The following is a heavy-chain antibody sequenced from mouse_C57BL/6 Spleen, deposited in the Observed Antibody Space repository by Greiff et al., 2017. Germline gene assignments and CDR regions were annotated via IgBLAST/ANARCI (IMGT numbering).Heavy chain of an antibody. CDR1: GYTFTGYW. CDR2: ILPGRGST. Sequence: QVQLQQSGAELMKPGASVKLSCKATGYTFTGYWIEWVKQRPGHGLEWIGEILPGRGSTNYNEKFKGKATFTADTSSNTAYMQLSSLTTEDSAIYYCARRATVYAMDYWGQGTSVTVSS. CDR3: ARRATVYAMDY. V-gene: IGHV1-9*01. D-gene: IGHD1-1*01. J-gene: IGHJ4*01.